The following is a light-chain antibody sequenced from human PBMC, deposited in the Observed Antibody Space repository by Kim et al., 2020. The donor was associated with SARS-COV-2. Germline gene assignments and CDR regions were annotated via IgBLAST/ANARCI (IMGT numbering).Light chain of an antibody. J-gene: IGLJ3*02. CDR3: LLHFGGVRVWV. Sequence: QAAVTQEPSLTVSPGGTVTLTCGSSTGAVTSDYYPNWFQQKPGQAPRALIYSTNKRYSRTPARFSGSLLGDKAALTLSAVQPEDEAEYYCLLHFGGVRVWVFGGGTQLTVL. CDR2: STN. CDR1: TGAVTSDYY. V-gene: IGLV7-43*01.